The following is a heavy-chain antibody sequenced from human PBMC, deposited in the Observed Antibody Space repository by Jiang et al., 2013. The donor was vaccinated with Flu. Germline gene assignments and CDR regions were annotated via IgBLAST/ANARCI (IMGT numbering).Heavy chain of an antibody. CDR2: INPSGGST. Sequence: RQAPGQGLEWMGIINPSGGSTSYAQKFQGRVTMTRDTSTSTVYMELSSLRSEDAAVYYCASNMGANYGMDVWGQGTTVTVSS. CDR3: ASNMGANYGMDV. D-gene: IGHD2/OR15-2a*01. J-gene: IGHJ6*02. V-gene: IGHV1-46*01.